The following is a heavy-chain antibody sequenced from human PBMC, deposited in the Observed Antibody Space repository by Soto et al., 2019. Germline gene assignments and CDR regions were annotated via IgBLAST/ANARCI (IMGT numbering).Heavy chain of an antibody. CDR3: ARDQTVLWFDP. CDR1: RFTFRSYA. V-gene: IGHV3-30*04. D-gene: IGHD4-4*01. CDR2: ISSGGKNT. Sequence: QVQLVESGGGVVQPGRSLRLSCAASRFTFRSYAMHWVRQAPGKGLEWVAVISSGGKNTHYADSVRGRFTISSDDPNNTLYVQMDSLRAEDTAVYYCARDQTVLWFDPWGQGTLVTVSS. J-gene: IGHJ5*02.